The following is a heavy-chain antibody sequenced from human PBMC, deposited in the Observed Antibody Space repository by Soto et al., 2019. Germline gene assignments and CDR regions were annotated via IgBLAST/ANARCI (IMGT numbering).Heavy chain of an antibody. V-gene: IGHV4-4*07. J-gene: IGHJ6*02. CDR1: GGSISSYY. Sequence: SETLSLTCTVSGGSISSYYWSRIRQPAGKGLEWIGRIYTSGSTNYNPSLKSRVTMSVDTSKNQFSLKLSSVTAADTAVYYCARGGIAATFDYYYYYGMDVWGQGTTVTVSS. D-gene: IGHD2-15*01. CDR2: IYTSGST. CDR3: ARGGIAATFDYYYYYGMDV.